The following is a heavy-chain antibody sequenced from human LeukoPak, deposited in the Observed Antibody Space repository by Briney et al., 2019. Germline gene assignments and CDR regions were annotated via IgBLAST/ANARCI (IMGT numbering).Heavy chain of an antibody. D-gene: IGHD2-15*01. CDR1: GGSISSYY. CDR2: IYYSGST. Sequence: SETLSLTCTVSGGSISSYYWSWIRQPPGKGLEWIGYIYYSGSTNYNPSLKSRVTISVDTSKNQFSLKLSSVTAADTAVYYCASYSPSGLDAFDIWGQGTMVTVSS. J-gene: IGHJ3*02. V-gene: IGHV4-59*08. CDR3: ASYSPSGLDAFDI.